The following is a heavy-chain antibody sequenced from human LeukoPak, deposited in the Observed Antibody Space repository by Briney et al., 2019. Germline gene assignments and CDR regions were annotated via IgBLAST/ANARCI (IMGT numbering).Heavy chain of an antibody. CDR3: AKEGEYYYDSSGYYFDY. CDR2: ISGSGGST. V-gene: IGHV3-23*01. J-gene: IGHJ4*02. D-gene: IGHD3-22*01. Sequence: GGSLRLSCAASGFTFSSYAMSWVHQAPGKGLEWVSAISGSGGSTYYADSVKGRFTIARDNSKNTLYLQMNSLRAEDTAVYYCAKEGEYYYDSSGYYFDYWGQGTLVTVSS. CDR1: GFTFSSYA.